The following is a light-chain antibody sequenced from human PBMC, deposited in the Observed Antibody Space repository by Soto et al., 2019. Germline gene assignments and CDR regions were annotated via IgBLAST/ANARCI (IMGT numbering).Light chain of an antibody. J-gene: IGKJ5*01. Sequence: EIVMTQSPATLSVSPGERVTLSCRASQSVSSYLAWYHHKPGQPPRRLIYGSSTRATGIPARFSGSGSGTDFTLTISSLQSEDFAVYFCQQCSDWPLFTFGQGTRLEIK. CDR3: QQCSDWPLFT. CDR2: GSS. V-gene: IGKV3-15*01. CDR1: QSVSSY.